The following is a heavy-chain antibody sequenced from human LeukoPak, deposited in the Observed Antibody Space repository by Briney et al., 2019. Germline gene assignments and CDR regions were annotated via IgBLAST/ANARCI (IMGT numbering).Heavy chain of an antibody. CDR2: IYTSGST. D-gene: IGHD1-26*01. Sequence: SETLSLTCTVSGGSISSYYWSWIRQPAGKGLEWIGRIYTSGSTNYNPSLKSRVTMSADTSKNQFSLKLSSVTAADTAVYYCAANPRLPLVGAPNDYWGQGTLVTVSS. J-gene: IGHJ4*02. CDR1: GGSISSYY. CDR3: AANPRLPLVGAPNDY. V-gene: IGHV4-4*07.